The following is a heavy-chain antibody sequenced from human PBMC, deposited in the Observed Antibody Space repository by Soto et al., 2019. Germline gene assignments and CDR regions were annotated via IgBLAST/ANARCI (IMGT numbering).Heavy chain of an antibody. CDR3: ASSRYYGSGSYHYYYYGMDV. Sequence: QVQLVESGGGVVQPGRSLRLSCAASGFTFSSYAMHWVRQAPGKGLEWVAVISYDGSNKYYADSVKGRFTISRDNSKNTLYLQMNSLRAEDTAVYYCASSRYYGSGSYHYYYYGMDVWGQGTTVTVSS. D-gene: IGHD3-10*01. CDR2: ISYDGSNK. J-gene: IGHJ6*02. V-gene: IGHV3-30-3*01. CDR1: GFTFSSYA.